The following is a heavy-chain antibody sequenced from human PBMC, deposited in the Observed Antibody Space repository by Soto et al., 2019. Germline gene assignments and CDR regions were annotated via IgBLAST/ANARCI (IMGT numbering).Heavy chain of an antibody. CDR1: GGSFSGYY. CDR3: ARGLLLWFGELSRRGGYYYYMDV. J-gene: IGHJ6*03. Sequence: QVQLQQWGAGLLKPSETLSLTCAAYGGSFSGYYWSWIRQTPGKGLEWIGEINDSGSTNNNPSLRSGVTILVVTTKNKFSLKLSSVTAADTAVYYCARGLLLWFGELSRRGGYYYYMDVWGKGTPVTVSS. V-gene: IGHV4-34*01. D-gene: IGHD3-10*01. CDR2: INDSGST.